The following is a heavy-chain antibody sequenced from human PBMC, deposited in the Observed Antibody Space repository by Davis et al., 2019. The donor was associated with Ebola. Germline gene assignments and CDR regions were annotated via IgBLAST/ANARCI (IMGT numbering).Heavy chain of an antibody. J-gene: IGHJ4*02. CDR2: INPNTDDR. D-gene: IGHD2-2*01. CDR3: ARESGYCSSTSCSKQSFDY. Sequence: ASVQVSCKTSGYIFTGYYMHWVRQAPGQGLEWRGSINPNTDDRGYVQKFQDRVTMTRDTSINTVYMQLSGVTSDDTAVYFCARESGYCSSTSCSKQSFDYWGQGTLVTVSS. CDR1: GYIFTGYY. V-gene: IGHV1-2*02.